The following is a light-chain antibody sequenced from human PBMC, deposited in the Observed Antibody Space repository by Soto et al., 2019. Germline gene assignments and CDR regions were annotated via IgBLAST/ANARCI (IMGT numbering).Light chain of an antibody. CDR3: QHYGSSMYT. CDR1: HNISSTY. J-gene: IGKJ2*01. Sequence: EVVLTQSPGTLSLSPGEGATLSCRASHNISSTYLAWYQQKPGQAPRLLIYGASSRATGIPDRFSGSGSGTDFTLTVSRLEPEEFAVFYCQHYGSSMYTFGQGTRLDIK. V-gene: IGKV3-20*01. CDR2: GAS.